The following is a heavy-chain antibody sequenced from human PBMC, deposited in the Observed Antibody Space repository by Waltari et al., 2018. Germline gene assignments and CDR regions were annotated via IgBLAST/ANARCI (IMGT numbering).Heavy chain of an antibody. J-gene: IGHJ4*02. CDR2: IYSGGKA. CDR3: ARVSHKDY. CDR1: GFTVSNNY. V-gene: IGHV3-53*01. Sequence: EVQLVESGGGLIQPGGSLRLSCAASGFTVSNNYMSWVRQAPGKGLEWVSVIYSGGKAYYADSVKGRLTISRDNAKNTVYLQMNSLRAEDTALYYCARVSHKDYWGQGILVIVSS.